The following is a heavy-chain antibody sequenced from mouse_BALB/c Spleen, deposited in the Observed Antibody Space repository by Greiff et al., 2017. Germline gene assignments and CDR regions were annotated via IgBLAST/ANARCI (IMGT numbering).Heavy chain of an antibody. J-gene: IGHJ4*01. D-gene: IGHD2-2*01. CDR1: GFSLTSYD. V-gene: IGHV2-9-2*01. Sequence: VQLVESGPGLVAPSQSLSITCTVSGFSLTSYDISWIRQPPGKGLEWLGVIWTGGGTNYNSAFMSRLSISKDNSKSQVFLKMNSLQTDDTAIYYCVRCYGYDGPYYAMDYWGQGTSVTVSS. CDR2: IWTGGGT. CDR3: VRCYGYDGPYYAMDY.